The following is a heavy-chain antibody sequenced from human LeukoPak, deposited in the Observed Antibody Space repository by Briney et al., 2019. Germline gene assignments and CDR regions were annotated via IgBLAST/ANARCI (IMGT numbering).Heavy chain of an antibody. D-gene: IGHD2-2*01. CDR3: ARVSNCSSTSYYYYGMDV. CDR2: MNPNSGNT. CDR1: GYTFTSYD. J-gene: IGHJ6*02. Sequence: GASVKISCKASGYTFTSYDINWVRQATGQGLEWMGWMNPNSGNTGYAQKFQGRVTMTRNTSISTAYMELSSLRSEDTAVYYCARVSNCSSTSYYYYGMDVWGQGTTVTVSS. V-gene: IGHV1-8*01.